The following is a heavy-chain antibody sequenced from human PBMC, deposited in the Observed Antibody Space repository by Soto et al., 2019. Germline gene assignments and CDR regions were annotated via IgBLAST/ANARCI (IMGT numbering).Heavy chain of an antibody. J-gene: IGHJ3*02. Sequence: VSLKISCKGSGYSFTSYWISWVRQMPGKGLEWMGRIDPSDSYTNYSPSFQGHVTISADKSISTAYLQWSSLKASDTAMYYCASTVYTAMVGGGGENAFDIWGQGTMVTVSS. V-gene: IGHV5-10-1*01. CDR2: IDPSDSYT. D-gene: IGHD5-18*01. CDR3: ASTVYTAMVGGGGENAFDI. CDR1: GYSFTSYW.